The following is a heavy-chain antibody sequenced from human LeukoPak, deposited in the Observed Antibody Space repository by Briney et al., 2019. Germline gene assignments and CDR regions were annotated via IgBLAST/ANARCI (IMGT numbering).Heavy chain of an antibody. CDR3: ARDSGTYHTLNS. J-gene: IGHJ5*02. V-gene: IGHV4-38-2*02. CDR2: MFHSGST. D-gene: IGHD1-26*01. Sequence: PSETLSLTCAVSGYSISSGFYWGWIRQTPGKGLVWIASMFHSGSTYYNPSLKTRVAISVDTSKNQFSLKLTSVTAADTAIYYCARDSGTYHTLNSWGQGTLVTVSS. CDR1: GYSISSGFY.